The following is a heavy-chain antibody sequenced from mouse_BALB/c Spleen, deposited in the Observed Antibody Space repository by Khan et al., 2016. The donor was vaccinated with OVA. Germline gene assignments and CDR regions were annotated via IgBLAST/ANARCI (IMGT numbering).Heavy chain of an antibody. CDR2: ISYGGST. V-gene: IGHV3-2*02. Sequence: EVQLQESGPGLVKPSQSLSLTCTVTGYSITSDYAWDWIRQFPGNKLEWMGYISYGGSTSYNPSLKSRISITRDTSKNQFFLQWNSVTTEDTATYYCARKNYYGYAMDYWGQGTSVTVSS. D-gene: IGHD1-1*02. CDR1: GYSITSDYA. CDR3: ARKNYYGYAMDY. J-gene: IGHJ4*01.